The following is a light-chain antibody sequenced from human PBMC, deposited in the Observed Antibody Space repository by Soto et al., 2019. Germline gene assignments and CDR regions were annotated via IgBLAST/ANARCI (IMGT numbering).Light chain of an antibody. V-gene: IGLV1-51*01. CDR3: GTWDRGLGAGV. J-gene: IGLJ2*01. Sequence: QSVLTQPPSVSAAPGQKVTISCTGSSSNIGDNYVSWYQQHPRTAPTLLIYYNDKRPSGIPARFSGSKTGTSATLGITARLTGDEAAYYCGTWDRGLGAGVFGGGTKVTVL. CDR2: YND. CDR1: SSNIGDNY.